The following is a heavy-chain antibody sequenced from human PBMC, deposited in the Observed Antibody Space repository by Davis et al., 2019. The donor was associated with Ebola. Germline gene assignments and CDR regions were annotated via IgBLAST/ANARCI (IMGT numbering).Heavy chain of an antibody. V-gene: IGHV4-59*12. CDR2: IYYSGST. CDR1: GGSISSYY. Sequence: MPSETLSLTCTVSGGSISSYYWSWIRQPPGKGLEWIGYIYYSGSTNYNPSLKSRVTISVDTSKNQFSLKLNSVTAADTAVYYCARIRQQFAYFDYWGQGTLVTVSS. CDR3: ARIRQQFAYFDY. J-gene: IGHJ4*02. D-gene: IGHD6-6*01.